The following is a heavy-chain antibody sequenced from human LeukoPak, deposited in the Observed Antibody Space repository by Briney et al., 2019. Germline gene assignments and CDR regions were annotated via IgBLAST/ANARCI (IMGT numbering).Heavy chain of an antibody. Sequence: ASVKVSCKVSGYTLTELSMHWVRQAPGKGLEWMGGFDPEDGETIYAQKFQGRVTMTEDTSTDTAYTELSSLRSEDTAVYYCATVAITMVRGASPLDYWGQGTLVTVSS. CDR1: GYTLTELS. CDR2: FDPEDGET. J-gene: IGHJ4*02. CDR3: ATVAITMVRGASPLDY. V-gene: IGHV1-24*01. D-gene: IGHD3-10*01.